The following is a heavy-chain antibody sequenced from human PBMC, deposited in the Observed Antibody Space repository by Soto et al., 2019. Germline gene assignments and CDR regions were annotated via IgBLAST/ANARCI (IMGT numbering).Heavy chain of an antibody. Sequence: PGGSLRLSCAASGFTFSSYGMHWVRQAPGKGLEWVAVISYDGSNKYYADSVKGRFTISRDNSKNTVYLQMNSLRAEDTAVYYCATVATNSYDWFDPWGQGTLVTVSS. CDR3: ATVATNSYDWFDP. J-gene: IGHJ5*02. CDR1: GFTFSSYG. D-gene: IGHD5-12*01. V-gene: IGHV3-30*03. CDR2: ISYDGSNK.